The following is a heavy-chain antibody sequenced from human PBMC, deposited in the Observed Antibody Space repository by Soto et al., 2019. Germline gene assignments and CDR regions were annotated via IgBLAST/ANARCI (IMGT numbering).Heavy chain of an antibody. D-gene: IGHD3-10*01. Sequence: PGGSLRLSCAASGFTFSNAWMSWVRQAPGKGLEWVGRIKSKTDGGTTDYAAPVKGRFTISRDDSKNTLYLQMNSLKTEDTAVYYCTTSGLGYGSGSYYNALPYYYYGMDVWGQGTTVTVSS. CDR3: TTSGLGYGSGSYYNALPYYYYGMDV. CDR2: IKSKTDGGTT. J-gene: IGHJ6*02. V-gene: IGHV3-15*01. CDR1: GFTFSNAW.